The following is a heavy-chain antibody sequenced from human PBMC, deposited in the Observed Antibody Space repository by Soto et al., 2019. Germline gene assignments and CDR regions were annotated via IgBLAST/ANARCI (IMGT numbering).Heavy chain of an antibody. J-gene: IGHJ4*02. Sequence: GGSLRLSCAASGFTFSSYAMSWVRQAPGKGLEWVSAISGSGGSTYYADSVKGRFTISRDNSKNTLYLQMNSLRAEDTAVYYCAKGSEPYYYDSSGYYFPFDYWGQGTLVTVPS. CDR1: GFTFSSYA. D-gene: IGHD3-22*01. CDR2: ISGSGGST. CDR3: AKGSEPYYYDSSGYYFPFDY. V-gene: IGHV3-23*01.